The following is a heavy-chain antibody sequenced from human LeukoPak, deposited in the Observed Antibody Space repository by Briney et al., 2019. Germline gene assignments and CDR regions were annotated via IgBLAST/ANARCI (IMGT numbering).Heavy chain of an antibody. CDR3: AKDVTYYYGSGSHDNWFDP. V-gene: IGHV3-23*01. J-gene: IGHJ5*02. Sequence: PGGSLRLSCAASGFTFSSYAMSWVRQAPGKGLEWVSAISGSGGSTYYADSVKGRFTISRDNSKNTLYLQMNSLRAEDTAVYYCAKDVTYYYGSGSHDNWFDPWGQGTLVTVSS. CDR2: ISGSGGST. CDR1: GFTFSSYA. D-gene: IGHD3-10*01.